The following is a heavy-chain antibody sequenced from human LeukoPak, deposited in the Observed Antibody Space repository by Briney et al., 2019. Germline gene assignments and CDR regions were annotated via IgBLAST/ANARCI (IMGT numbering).Heavy chain of an antibody. J-gene: IGHJ4*02. Sequence: GGSLRLSCAASGFTFSSYGMHWVRQAPGKGLEWVAVISYDGSNKYYADSVKGRFTISRDNSKNTLYLQMNSLRAEDTAVYYCAKVMRSIAALSDYWGQGTLVTVSS. CDR1: GFTFSSYG. CDR2: ISYDGSNK. CDR3: AKVMRSIAALSDY. D-gene: IGHD6-6*01. V-gene: IGHV3-30*18.